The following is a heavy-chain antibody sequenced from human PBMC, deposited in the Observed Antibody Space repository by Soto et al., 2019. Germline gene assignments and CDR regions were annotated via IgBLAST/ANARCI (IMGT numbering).Heavy chain of an antibody. CDR3: AVLSSGWYYFDY. J-gene: IGHJ4*02. V-gene: IGHV4-61*01. Sequence: PSETLSLTCAVSGGSISSGSYYCSWIRQPPGKGLEWIGYIYYSGSTNYNPSLKSRVTISVDTSKNQFSLKLSSVTAADTAVYYCAVLSSGWYYFDYWVQGTLVTVSP. CDR2: IYYSGST. D-gene: IGHD6-19*01. CDR1: GGSISSGSYY.